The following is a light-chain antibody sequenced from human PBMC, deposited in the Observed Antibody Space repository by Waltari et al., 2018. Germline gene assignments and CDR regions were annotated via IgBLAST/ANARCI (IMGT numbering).Light chain of an antibody. V-gene: IGKV3-20*01. CDR2: GAA. Sequence: EIVLTQSPGTLPLSPGERATLSCRASQSVSSSYLSWYQQKPGQAPRLLIYGAASRATGIPDRFIGSGSGTDFTLTISRLEPEDFAVYYCQQYGSSPPAFGQGTKVEIK. J-gene: IGKJ1*01. CDR3: QQYGSSPPA. CDR1: QSVSSSY.